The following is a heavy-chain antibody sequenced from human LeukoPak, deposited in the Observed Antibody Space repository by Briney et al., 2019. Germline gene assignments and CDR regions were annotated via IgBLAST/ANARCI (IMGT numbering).Heavy chain of an antibody. Sequence: SETLSLTCTVSGGSISSYYWSWIRQPPGKGLEWIGYIYYSGSTNYNPSLKSRVTISVDTSKNQFSLKLSSVTAADTAVYYCARRRYGYGYENWFDPWGQGTLVTVSS. D-gene: IGHD5-18*01. J-gene: IGHJ5*02. V-gene: IGHV4-59*01. CDR3: ARRRYGYGYENWFDP. CDR2: IYYSGST. CDR1: GGSISSYY.